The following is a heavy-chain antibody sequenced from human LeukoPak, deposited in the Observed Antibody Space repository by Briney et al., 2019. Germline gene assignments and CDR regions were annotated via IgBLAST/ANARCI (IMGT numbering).Heavy chain of an antibody. CDR2: ISWNSGRI. J-gene: IGHJ3*02. D-gene: IGHD1-1*01. Sequence: GGSLRLSCAASGFTFDDYAMHWVRQAPGKVLEWVSGISWNSGRIGYADSVKGRFTISRDNAKNSLYLQMNSLRAEDTALYYCAKDTGTTGFYAFDIWGQGTMVTVSS. CDR1: GFTFDDYA. V-gene: IGHV3-9*01. CDR3: AKDTGTTGFYAFDI.